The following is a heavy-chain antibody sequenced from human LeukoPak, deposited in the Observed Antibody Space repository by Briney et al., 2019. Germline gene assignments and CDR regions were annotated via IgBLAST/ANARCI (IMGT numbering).Heavy chain of an antibody. CDR2: IIPIFGTA. V-gene: IGHV1-69*13. CDR3: ARDLGTAMVRGVIIPYDC. D-gene: IGHD3-10*01. J-gene: IGHJ4*02. Sequence: SVKVSCKASGGTFSSYAISWVRQAPGQGLEWMGGIIPIFGTANYAQKFQGRVTITADESTSTAYMELSSLRSDDTAVYYCARDLGTAMVRGVIIPYDCWGQGTLVTVSS. CDR1: GGTFSSYA.